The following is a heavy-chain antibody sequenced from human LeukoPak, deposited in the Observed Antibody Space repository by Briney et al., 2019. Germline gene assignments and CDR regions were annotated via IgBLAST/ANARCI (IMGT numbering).Heavy chain of an antibody. CDR2: IYYSGST. CDR1: GGSISSSSYY. Sequence: SEALSLTCTVSGGSISSSSYYWGWIRQPPGKGLEWIGSIYYSGSTYYNPSLKSRVTISVDTSKNQFSLKLSSVTAADTAVYYCARQLPNYYYYYMDVWGKGTTVTVSS. J-gene: IGHJ6*03. V-gene: IGHV4-39*01. D-gene: IGHD1-26*01. CDR3: ARQLPNYYYYYMDV.